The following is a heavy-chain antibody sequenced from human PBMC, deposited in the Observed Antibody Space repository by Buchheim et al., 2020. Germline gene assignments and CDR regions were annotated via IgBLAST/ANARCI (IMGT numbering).Heavy chain of an antibody. CDR1: GGSFSGYY. CDR2: INHSGST. V-gene: IGHV4-34*01. CDR3: ARGPKYCSGGSCYYEIYYYYYGMDV. J-gene: IGHJ6*02. Sequence: QVQLQQWGAGLLKPSETLSLTCAVYGGSFSGYYWSWIRQPPGKGLEWIGEINHSGSTNYNPSLKSRVTISVDTSKNQFSLKLSSVTAADTAVYYGARGPKYCSGGSCYYEIYYYYYGMDVWGQGTT. D-gene: IGHD2-15*01.